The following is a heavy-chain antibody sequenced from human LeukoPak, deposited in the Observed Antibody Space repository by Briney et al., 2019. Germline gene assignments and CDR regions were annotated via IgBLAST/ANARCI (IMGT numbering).Heavy chain of an antibody. D-gene: IGHD2-2*01. V-gene: IGHV1-46*01. J-gene: IGHJ5*02. CDR2: INPSGGST. CDR3: ASTSFSVPAWFDP. CDR1: GYTFTSYY. Sequence: ASVKVSCKASGYTFTSYYMHWVRQAPGQGLEWMGIINPSGGSTSYAQKFQGRVTMTRDTSTSTVYMELSSLRSEDTAVYYCASTSFSVPAWFDPWGQGTLVTVSS.